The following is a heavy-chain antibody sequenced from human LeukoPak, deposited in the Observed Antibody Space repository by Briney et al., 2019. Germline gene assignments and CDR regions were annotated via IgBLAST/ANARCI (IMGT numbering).Heavy chain of an antibody. V-gene: IGHV3-7*01. CDR1: GFTFSNYW. D-gene: IGHD3-10*01. Sequence: GGSLRLSCAASGFTFSNYWMSWVRQAPGKGLEWVANIKQDGSEKYYVDAVKGRFTISRDNAKNSLYLQMNSLRAEDTAMYYCARAGETDYYYYMDVWGKGTTVTVS. CDR2: IKQDGSEK. CDR3: ARAGETDYYYYMDV. J-gene: IGHJ6*03.